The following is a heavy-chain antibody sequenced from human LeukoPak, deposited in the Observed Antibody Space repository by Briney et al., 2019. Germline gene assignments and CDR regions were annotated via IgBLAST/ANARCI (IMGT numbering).Heavy chain of an antibody. D-gene: IGHD3-22*01. Sequence: PSETLSLTCTVSGGSISSYYWSWIRQPPGKGLEWIGYIYYSGSTNYNPSLKSRVTISVDTSKNQFSLKLSSVTVADTAVYYCARDLRYYDSSGPYDYWGQGTLVTVSS. J-gene: IGHJ4*02. V-gene: IGHV4-59*01. CDR3: ARDLRYYDSSGPYDY. CDR1: GGSISSYY. CDR2: IYYSGST.